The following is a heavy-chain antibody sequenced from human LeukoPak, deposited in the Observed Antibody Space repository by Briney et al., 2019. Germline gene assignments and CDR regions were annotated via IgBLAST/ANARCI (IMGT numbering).Heavy chain of an antibody. CDR2: VYYSGST. D-gene: IGHD6-19*01. CDR1: GGSISSNSYY. Sequence: PSETLSLTCTVSGGSISSNSYYWGWIRQPPGKGLEWIGNVYYSGSTNYNPSLKSRVTISVDTSKNQFSLKLSSVTAADTAVYYCARRYSSGWYGHFDYWGQGTLATVSS. J-gene: IGHJ4*02. CDR3: ARRYSSGWYGHFDY. V-gene: IGHV4-39*01.